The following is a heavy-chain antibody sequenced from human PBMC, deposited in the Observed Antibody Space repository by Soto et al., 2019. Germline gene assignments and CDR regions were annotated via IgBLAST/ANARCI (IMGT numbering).Heavy chain of an antibody. CDR3: ARGKYCSSTSCYTPVL. D-gene: IGHD2-2*02. J-gene: IGHJ3*01. Sequence: QVQLVQSGAEVKKPGASVKVSCKASGYTFTSYGISWVRQAPGQGLEWMGGIIPIFGTANYAQKFQGRVTITADESTSTAYMELSSLRSEDTAVYYCARGKYCSSTSCYTPVLWGQGTMVTVSS. CDR1: GYTFTSYG. CDR2: IIPIFGTA. V-gene: IGHV1-69*13.